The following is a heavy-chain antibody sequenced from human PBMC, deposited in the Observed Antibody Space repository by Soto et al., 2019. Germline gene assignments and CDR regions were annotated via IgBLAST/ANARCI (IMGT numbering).Heavy chain of an antibody. J-gene: IGHJ6*02. CDR3: ARVGQDYYYGMDV. Sequence: PGGSLTLSCAASGFIFSDYYMSWIRQAPGKGLEWVSYISSVTGTIYYADSVKGRFTISRDNAKDSLYLQLNSLRAEDTAVYYCARVGQDYYYGMDVWGQGTTVTVSS. CDR1: GFIFSDYY. CDR2: ISSVTGTI. V-gene: IGHV3-11*01.